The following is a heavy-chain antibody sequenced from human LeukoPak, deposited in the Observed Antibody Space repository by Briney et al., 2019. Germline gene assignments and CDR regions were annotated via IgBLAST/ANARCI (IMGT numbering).Heavy chain of an antibody. CDR3: ARRYSGWYRAESNFDY. Sequence: GESLQISCKGSGYSFTSYWIGWVRQMPGKGLEWMGIIYPGDSDTRYSPSFQGQVTISADKSISTAYLQWSSLKASDTAMYYCARRYSGWYRAESNFDYWGQGTLVTVSS. J-gene: IGHJ4*02. CDR2: IYPGDSDT. CDR1: GYSFTSYW. V-gene: IGHV5-51*01. D-gene: IGHD6-19*01.